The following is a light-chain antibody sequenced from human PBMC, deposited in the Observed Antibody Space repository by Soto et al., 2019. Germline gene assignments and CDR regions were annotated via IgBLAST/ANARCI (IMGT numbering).Light chain of an antibody. CDR1: HSINNW. Sequence: EIQMSKSPSTLSASIGDRVTITFQASHSINNWLAWYQQKPGKAPKALIYDASTLRSGVPSRFSGGGSGTEFTLTISSLQPDDFGTYYCQQYNTYSTFGEGARLAMK. CDR3: QQYNTYST. CDR2: DAS. V-gene: IGKV1-5*01. J-gene: IGKJ5*01.